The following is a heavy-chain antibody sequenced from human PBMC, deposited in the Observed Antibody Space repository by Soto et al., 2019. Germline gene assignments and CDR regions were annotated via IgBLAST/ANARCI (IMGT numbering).Heavy chain of an antibody. CDR3: ASLLTTVTTDYYYGMDV. D-gene: IGHD4-17*01. CDR1: GYSFTSYW. V-gene: IGHV5-10-1*01. J-gene: IGHJ6*02. Sequence: GESLKISCKGSGYSFTSYWISWVRQMPGKGLEWMGRIDPSDSYTNYSPSFQGHVTISADKSISTAYLQWSSLKASDTAMYYCASLLTTVTTDYYYGMDVWGQGTTVTVSS. CDR2: IDPSDSYT.